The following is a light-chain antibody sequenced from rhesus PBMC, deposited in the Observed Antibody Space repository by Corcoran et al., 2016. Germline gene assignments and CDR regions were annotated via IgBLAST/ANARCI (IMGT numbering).Light chain of an antibody. Sequence: DIRMTQSPSSLSASVGDTVTITRRASQGISSSLNWVQQKPGKAPKLLIYAASSLEGGVPSRFSGSGSGTEFTLTNSSLQPKDFAAYYCLQHNSYPWTFGQGTKVEIK. CDR1: QGISSS. J-gene: IGKJ1*01. CDR2: AAS. V-gene: IGKV1-28*01. CDR3: LQHNSYPWT.